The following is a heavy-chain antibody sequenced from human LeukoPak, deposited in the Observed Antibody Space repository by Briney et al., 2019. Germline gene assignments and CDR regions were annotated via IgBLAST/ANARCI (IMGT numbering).Heavy chain of an antibody. CDR3: ARGYRQSDY. V-gene: IGHV3-23*01. J-gene: IGHJ4*02. CDR2: ITSGGST. D-gene: IGHD1-14*01. Sequence: GGSLRLSCAASGFTFSSYAMSWVRQAPGEGLEWVSSITSGGSTYHADSVKGRFTISRDDSKNTLYLQRNSLRGEETAVYYCARGYRQSDYWGQGTLVTVSS. CDR1: GFTFSSYA.